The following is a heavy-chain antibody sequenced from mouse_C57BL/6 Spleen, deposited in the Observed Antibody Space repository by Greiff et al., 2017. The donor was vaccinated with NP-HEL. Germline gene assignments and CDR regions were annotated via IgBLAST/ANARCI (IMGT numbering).Heavy chain of an antibody. Sequence: EVQGVESGGGLVKPGGSLKLSCAASGFTFSDYGMHWVRQAPEKGLEWVAYISSGSSTIYYADTVKGRFTISRDNAKNTLFLQMTSLRSEDTAMYYCARPSDYYGSSYVAYWGQGTLVTVSA. CDR1: GFTFSDYG. D-gene: IGHD1-1*01. CDR2: ISSGSSTI. J-gene: IGHJ3*01. V-gene: IGHV5-17*01. CDR3: ARPSDYYGSSYVAY.